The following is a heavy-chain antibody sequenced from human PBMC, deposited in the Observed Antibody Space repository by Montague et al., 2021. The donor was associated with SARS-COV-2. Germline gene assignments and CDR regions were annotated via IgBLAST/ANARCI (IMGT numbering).Heavy chain of an antibody. CDR3: ARGGRQGYGFRLGSFDY. CDR2: INHSGST. CDR1: GGSFSGHN. Sequence: SETLSLTCAVYGGSFSGHNWNWIRKPPGKGLERIGEINHSGSTNNNSSLKRRVTMSVDTSKNQISLKLSSVTAADTAVYYCARGGRQGYGFRLGSFDYWGQGTLVTVSS. J-gene: IGHJ4*02. D-gene: IGHD3-10*01. V-gene: IGHV4-34*01.